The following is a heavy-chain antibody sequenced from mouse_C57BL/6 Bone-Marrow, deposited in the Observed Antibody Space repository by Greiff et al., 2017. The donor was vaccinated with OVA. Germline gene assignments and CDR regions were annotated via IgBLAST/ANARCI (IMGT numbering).Heavy chain of an antibody. J-gene: IGHJ2*01. CDR3: ARLGARTTVDY. CDR1: GFTFSSYG. Sequence: EVQLVESGGDLVKPGGSPKLSCAASGFTFSSYGMSWVRQTPDKRLEWVATISSGGSYTYYPDSVKGRFTISRDNAKNTLYLQMSSLKSEDTAMYYCARLGARTTVDYWGQGTTLTVSS. CDR2: ISSGGSYT. D-gene: IGHD1-1*01. V-gene: IGHV5-6*01.